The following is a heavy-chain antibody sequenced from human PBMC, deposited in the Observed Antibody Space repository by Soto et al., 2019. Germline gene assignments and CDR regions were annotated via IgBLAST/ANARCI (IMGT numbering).Heavy chain of an antibody. J-gene: IGHJ4*02. V-gene: IGHV3-23*01. CDR3: AKDERPGQWLVLFSTLLRMNFDY. D-gene: IGHD6-19*01. CDR1: GFTFSSYA. CDR2: ISGSGGST. Sequence: PGGSLRLSCAASGFTFSSYAMSWVRQAPGKGLEWVSAISGSGGSTYYADSVKGRFTISRDNSKNTLYLQMNSLRAEDTAVYYCAKDERPGQWLVLFSTLLRMNFDYWGQGTLVTVSS.